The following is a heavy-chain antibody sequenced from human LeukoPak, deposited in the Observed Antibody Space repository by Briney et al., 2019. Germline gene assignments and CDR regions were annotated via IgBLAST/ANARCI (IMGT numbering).Heavy chain of an antibody. CDR1: GLTFSRYA. CDR2: ISDSGADT. V-gene: IGHV3-23*01. J-gene: IGHJ4*02. Sequence: GGSLRLSCAASGLTFSRYAMSWVRQAPGKGLEWVSVISDSGADTYYTDSVKGRFTTSRDSSKNTLYLQMNSLRAEDTAVYYCAKMGWTAYDYTNYWGQGTLVTVSS. D-gene: IGHD5-12*01. CDR3: AKMGWTAYDYTNY.